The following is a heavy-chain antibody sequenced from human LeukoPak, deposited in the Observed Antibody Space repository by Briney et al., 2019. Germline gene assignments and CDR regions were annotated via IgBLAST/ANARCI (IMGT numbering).Heavy chain of an antibody. CDR3: ARDHDTSYYDSSGYSPLDY. CDR2: ISYDGSNK. V-gene: IGHV3-30-3*01. D-gene: IGHD3-22*01. CDR1: GFTFSTYA. J-gene: IGHJ4*02. Sequence: GGSLRLSCAASGFTFSTYAMHWDRQAPGKGLEWVAVISYDGSNKYYADSVKGRFTISRDNSKNTLYLQMNSLRAEDTAVYYCARDHDTSYYDSSGYSPLDYWGQGTLVTVSS.